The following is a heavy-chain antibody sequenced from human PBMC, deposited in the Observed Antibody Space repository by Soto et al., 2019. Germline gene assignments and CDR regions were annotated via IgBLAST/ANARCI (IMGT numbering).Heavy chain of an antibody. CDR3: ARDRIQLRLGKYYFNGMDV. D-gene: IGHD3-16*01. CDR1: GGTFSDYA. CDR2: IVPRFGSP. J-gene: IGHJ6*02. V-gene: IGHV1-69*06. Sequence: QVQLVQSGAEMRKPGSSLRVSCKASGGTFSDYAFSWVRQAPGQGLEWMGGIVPRFGSPNYAQKFGGRVTITADTSSSTVYMALSSLRFDDTAVYFCARDRIQLRLGKYYFNGMDVWGQGTTINVSS.